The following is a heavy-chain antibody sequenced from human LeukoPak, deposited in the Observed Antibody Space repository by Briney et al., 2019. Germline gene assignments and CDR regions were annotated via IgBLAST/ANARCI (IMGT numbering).Heavy chain of an antibody. V-gene: IGHV4-34*01. J-gene: IGHJ4*02. D-gene: IGHD5-18*01. Sequence: PSETLSLTCAVYGGSFSGYYWSWIRQPPGKGLEWIGEINHSGSTNYNPSLKSRVTISVDTSKNQFSLKLSSVTAADAAVYYCARGTIQLWPNFDYWGQGTLVTVSS. CDR3: ARGTIQLWPNFDY. CDR1: GGSFSGYY. CDR2: INHSGST.